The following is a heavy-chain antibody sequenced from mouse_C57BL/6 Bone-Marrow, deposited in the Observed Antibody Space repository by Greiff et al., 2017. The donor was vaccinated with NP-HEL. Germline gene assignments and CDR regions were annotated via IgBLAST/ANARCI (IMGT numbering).Heavy chain of an antibody. Sequence: EVQLVESEGGLVQPGSSMKLSCTASGFTFSDYYMAWVRQVPEKGLEWVANINYDGSSTYYLDSLKSRFIISRDNAKNILYLQMSSLKSEDTATYYCARPQTPGSSYGYAMDYWGQGTSVTVSS. J-gene: IGHJ4*01. CDR1: GFTFSDYY. CDR2: INYDGSST. V-gene: IGHV5-16*01. CDR3: ARPQTPGSSYGYAMDY. D-gene: IGHD1-1*01.